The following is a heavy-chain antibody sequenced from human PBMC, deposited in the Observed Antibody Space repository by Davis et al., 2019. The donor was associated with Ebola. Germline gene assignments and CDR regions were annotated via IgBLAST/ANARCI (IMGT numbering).Heavy chain of an antibody. CDR3: ARSDCNHIGCKLLDG. CDR2: VSDSGLIT. J-gene: IGHJ4*02. CDR1: GFTFSSYW. Sequence: GGSLRLSCAASGFTFSSYWMHWVRQAPGKGLAWVSSVSDSGLITVHADSVKGRFTISRDNSRNTLYLQMNSLRAEDTALYLCARSDCNHIGCKLLDGWGQGTPVTVSP. V-gene: IGHV3-23*01. D-gene: IGHD2-21*01.